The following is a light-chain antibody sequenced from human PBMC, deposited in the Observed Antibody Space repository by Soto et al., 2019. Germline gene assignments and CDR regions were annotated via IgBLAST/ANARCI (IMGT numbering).Light chain of an antibody. J-gene: IGLJ1*01. CDR2: EVN. CDR3: SPYAGSNNLV. CDR1: SSDVGGYNY. V-gene: IGLV2-8*01. Sequence: QSALTQPPSASGSPGQSVTISCTGTSSDVGGYNYVSWYQHHPGKAPKLMIYEVNKRPSEVPDRFSASKSGNTASLTVSGLQAEDEADYYCSPYAGSNNLVFGTGTKVTVL.